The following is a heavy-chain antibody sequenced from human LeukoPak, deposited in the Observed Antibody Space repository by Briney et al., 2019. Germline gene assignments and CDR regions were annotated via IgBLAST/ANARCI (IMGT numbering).Heavy chain of an antibody. V-gene: IGHV1-18*01. CDR1: GYTFTNYG. J-gene: IGHJ5*02. Sequence: ASVKVSCKASGYTFTNYGISWVRQAPGQGLEWMGWISAYNGNTNYAQKVQGRLTMTTDTSTSTAYMEVRSLRSDDTAVYYCARAGYYYDSGSNWFDPWGQGTLVTVSS. CDR3: ARAGYYYDSGSNWFDP. CDR2: ISAYNGNT. D-gene: IGHD3-10*01.